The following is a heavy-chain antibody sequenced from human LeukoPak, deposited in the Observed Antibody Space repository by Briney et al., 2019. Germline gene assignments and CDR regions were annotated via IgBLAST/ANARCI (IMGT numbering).Heavy chain of an antibody. CDR1: GGSISSYY. D-gene: IGHD2-2*01. V-gene: IGHV4-59*01. CDR2: IYYSGST. CDR3: AGGDVVVTAAEEVGFDP. Sequence: SETLSLTCTVSGGSISSYYWSWIRQPPGKGLEWIGYIYYSGSTNYNPSLKSRVTISVDTSKNQFSLKLSSVTAADTAVYYCAGGDVVVTAAEEVGFDPWGQGTLVTVSS. J-gene: IGHJ5*02.